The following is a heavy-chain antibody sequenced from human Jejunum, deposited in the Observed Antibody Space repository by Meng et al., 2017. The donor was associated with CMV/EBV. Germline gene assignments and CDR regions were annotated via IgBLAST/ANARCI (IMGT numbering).Heavy chain of an antibody. J-gene: IGHJ4*02. CDR2: ISAISDYT. Sequence: DVQVLGSGGALVKPGGSLRLSCAASGFTFSGYDMSWVRQAPGKGLQWVSTISAISDYTHYADSVKGRFTTSRDNSQNTLYLQMNSLRVEDTAIYYCTKPDGPDFWGQGTLVTVSS. V-gene: IGHV3-23*01. CDR3: TKPDGPDF. CDR1: GFTFSGYD.